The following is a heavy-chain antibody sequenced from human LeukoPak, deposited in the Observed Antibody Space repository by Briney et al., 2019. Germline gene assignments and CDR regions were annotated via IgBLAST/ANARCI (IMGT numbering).Heavy chain of an antibody. D-gene: IGHD3-22*01. CDR3: ARVLGVHCYDSSGYYYWFDP. Sequence: PSETLSLTCTVSGGSISSYYWSWIRQPPGKGLEWIGYIYYSGSTNYNPSLKSRVTISVDTSKNQFSLKLSSVTAADTAVYYCARVLGVHCYDSSGYYYWFDPWGQGTLVTVSS. J-gene: IGHJ5*02. V-gene: IGHV4-59*01. CDR2: IYYSGST. CDR1: GGSISSYY.